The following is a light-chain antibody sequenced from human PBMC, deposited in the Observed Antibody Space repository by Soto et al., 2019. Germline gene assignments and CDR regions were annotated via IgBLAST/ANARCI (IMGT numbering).Light chain of an antibody. CDR3: QRLNSNPP. Sequence: DIQLTQSPSFLSASVGDTVTISCRASQDSSSYLAWYQQKPGKAPELLIYAASTLQPGVPSRFSGSGSGTEFTLTISSLQPEDFATYFCQRLNSNPPVGPGTKVDI. CDR2: AAS. CDR1: QDSSSY. V-gene: IGKV1-9*01. J-gene: IGKJ3*01.